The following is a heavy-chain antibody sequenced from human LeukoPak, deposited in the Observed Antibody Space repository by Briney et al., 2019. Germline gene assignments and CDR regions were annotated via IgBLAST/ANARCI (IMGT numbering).Heavy chain of an antibody. J-gene: IGHJ6*02. CDR3: ARDIKWGMDV. CDR1: GFTFSSYA. CDR2: ISGSGGST. D-gene: IGHD1-26*01. V-gene: IGHV3-23*01. Sequence: SGGSLRLSCAASGFTFSSYAMGWVRQAPGKGLEWVSAISGSGGSTYYADSVKGRFTISRDNAKDSLYLQMNSLRAEDTAVYYCARDIKWGMDVWGQGTTVTVSS.